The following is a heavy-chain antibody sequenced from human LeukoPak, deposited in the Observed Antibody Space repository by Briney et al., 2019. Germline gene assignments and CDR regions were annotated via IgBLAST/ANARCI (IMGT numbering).Heavy chain of an antibody. Sequence: PSETLSLTCTVSGGSISSSSYYWGWIRQPPGKGLEWIGSIYYSGSTYYNPSLKSRVTISVDTSKNQFSLKLSSVTAADTAVYYCARRRSSTSANWFDPWGQGTLVTVSS. CDR3: ARRRSSTSANWFDP. CDR2: IYYSGST. J-gene: IGHJ5*02. CDR1: GGSISSSSYY. D-gene: IGHD2-2*01. V-gene: IGHV4-39*07.